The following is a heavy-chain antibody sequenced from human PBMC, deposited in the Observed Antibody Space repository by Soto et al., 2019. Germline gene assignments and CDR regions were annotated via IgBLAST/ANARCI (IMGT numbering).Heavy chain of an antibody. CDR2: ISDSGNST. D-gene: IGHD3-10*01. J-gene: IGHJ4*02. Sequence: QPGGSLRLSCAASGFTFSNLAMTWVRQAPGKGLECVSGISDSGNSTYYADSAKGRFTISRDNSKNTLYLLMNSLRAEDTAVYYCAKEAPYYYDSGSYYNPFGYWGQGTLVTVSS. CDR3: AKEAPYYYDSGSYYNPFGY. V-gene: IGHV3-23*01. CDR1: GFTFSNLA.